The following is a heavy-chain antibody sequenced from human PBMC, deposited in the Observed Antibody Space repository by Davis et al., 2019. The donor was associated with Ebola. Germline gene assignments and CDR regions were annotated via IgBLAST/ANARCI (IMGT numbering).Heavy chain of an antibody. Sequence: ASVKVSCKVYEYTLTELPMHWVRQAPGKGLEWMGGFDPEDGETIYAQKFQGRVTMTEDTSTDTAYMELSRLRSEDTAVYYCAKGEYSYGRDYYFGIDVWGQGTTVTVSS. V-gene: IGHV1-24*01. D-gene: IGHD5-18*01. CDR3: AKGEYSYGRDYYFGIDV. CDR2: FDPEDGET. CDR1: EYTLTELP. J-gene: IGHJ6*02.